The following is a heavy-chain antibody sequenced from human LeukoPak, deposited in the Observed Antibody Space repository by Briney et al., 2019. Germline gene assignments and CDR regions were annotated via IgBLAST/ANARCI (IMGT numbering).Heavy chain of an antibody. CDR3: ARWGQLWLRPFDY. CDR1: GFTFSSYW. Sequence: GGSLRLSCAASGFTFSSYWMHWVRQAPGKGLVWVSRINSDGSSTSYADSVKGRFTISRDNAKNTLYLQMNSLRAEDAAVYYCARWGQLWLRPFDYWGQGTLVTVSP. V-gene: IGHV3-74*01. CDR2: INSDGSST. D-gene: IGHD5-18*01. J-gene: IGHJ4*02.